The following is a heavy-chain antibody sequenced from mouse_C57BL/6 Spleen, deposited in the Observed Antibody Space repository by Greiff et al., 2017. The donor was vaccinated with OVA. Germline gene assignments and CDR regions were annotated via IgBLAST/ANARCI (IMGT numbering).Heavy chain of an antibody. CDR1: GFTFSSYA. CDR2: ISDGGSYT. J-gene: IGHJ3*01. Sequence: EVMLVESGGGLVKPGGSLKLSCAASGFTFSSYAMSWVRQTPEKRLEWVATISDGGSYTYYPDNVKGRFTISRDNAKNNLYLQMSHLKSEDTAMYYCSREYLFAFWGPGPLVTVSA. D-gene: IGHD5-1*01. V-gene: IGHV5-4*01. CDR3: SREYLFAF.